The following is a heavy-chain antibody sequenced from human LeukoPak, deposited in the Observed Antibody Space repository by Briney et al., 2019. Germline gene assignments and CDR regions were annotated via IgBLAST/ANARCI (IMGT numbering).Heavy chain of an antibody. CDR2: ISSGSSYI. CDR1: GFTFSSYS. V-gene: IGHV3-21*01. CDR3: ARDLGSIATAGTETFDI. J-gene: IGHJ3*02. D-gene: IGHD6-13*01. Sequence: GGSLRLSCAASGFTFSSYSINWVRQAPGKGLEWVSSISSGSSYISYADSVKGRFTISRDNAEKSLYLQMNSLRAEDTAVYYCARDLGSIATAGTETFDIWGQGTMVTVSS.